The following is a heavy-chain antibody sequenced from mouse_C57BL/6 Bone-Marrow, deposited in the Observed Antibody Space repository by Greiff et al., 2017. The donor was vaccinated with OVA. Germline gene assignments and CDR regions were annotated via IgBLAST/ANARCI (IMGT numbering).Heavy chain of an antibody. CDR2: IWWDDDK. V-gene: IGHV8-8*01. D-gene: IGHD1-1*01. Sequence: LQQSGPGILQPSQTLSLTCSFSGFSLSTFGMGVGWIRQPSGKGLEWLAHIWWDDDKYYNPALKSRLTISKDTSKNQVFLKIANVDTADTATYYCARIAPFSYYYGSSWYFDYWGQGTTLTVSS. CDR3: ARIAPFSYYYGSSWYFDY. CDR1: GFSLSTFGMG. J-gene: IGHJ2*01.